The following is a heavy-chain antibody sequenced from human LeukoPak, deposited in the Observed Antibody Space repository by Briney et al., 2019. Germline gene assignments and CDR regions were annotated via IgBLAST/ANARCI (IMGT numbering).Heavy chain of an antibody. Sequence: ASVKVSCKASGYTFTGYYMHWVRQAPGQGLEWMGWMNPNSGNTGYAQKFQGRVTMTRNTSISTAYMELSSLRSEDTAVYYCARGRGIQLWLGTSNFDYWGQGTLVTVSS. CDR3: ARGRGIQLWLGTSNFDY. CDR2: MNPNSGNT. D-gene: IGHD5-18*01. V-gene: IGHV1-8*02. CDR1: GYTFTGYY. J-gene: IGHJ4*02.